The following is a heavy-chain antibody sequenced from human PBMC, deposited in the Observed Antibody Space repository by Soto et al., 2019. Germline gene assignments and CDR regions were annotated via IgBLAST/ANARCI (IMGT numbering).Heavy chain of an antibody. CDR3: ARVRREYDNSGPVDY. CDR1: GCSISSYY. V-gene: IGHV4-59*12. D-gene: IGHD3-22*01. CDR2: IYYSGST. Sequence: SETLSLTCTVSGCSISSYYWSWIRQPPGKGLEWIGYIYYSGSTNYNPSLQSRVTMSVDRSRNQFSLKLNSVTAADTAVYYCARVRREYDNSGPVDYWGQGTLVTVSS. J-gene: IGHJ4*02.